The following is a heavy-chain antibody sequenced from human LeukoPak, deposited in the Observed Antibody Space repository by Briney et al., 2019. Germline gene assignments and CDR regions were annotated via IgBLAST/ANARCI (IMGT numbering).Heavy chain of an antibody. D-gene: IGHD5-24*01. J-gene: IGHJ4*02. CDR1: GGSFSGYY. CDR3: ARDGRAGYNPFDY. Sequence: SETLSLTCAVYGGSFSGYYWSWIRQPPGKGLEWIGEINHSGSTNYNPSLKSRVTISVDTSKNQFSLKLSSVTAADTAVYYCARDGRAGYNPFDYWGQGNLVTVS. V-gene: IGHV4-34*01. CDR2: INHSGST.